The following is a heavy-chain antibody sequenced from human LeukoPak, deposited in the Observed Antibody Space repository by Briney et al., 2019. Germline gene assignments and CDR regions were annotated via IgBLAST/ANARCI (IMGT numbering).Heavy chain of an antibody. J-gene: IGHJ4*02. Sequence: GASVKVSCKASGGTFSSYTISWVRQAPGQGLEWMGIINPSGGSTSYAQKFQGRVTMTRDTSTSTVYMELSSLRSEDTAVYYCARAVPGKVLDCWGQGTLVTVSS. CDR2: INPSGGST. V-gene: IGHV1-46*01. CDR3: ARAVPGKVLDC. D-gene: IGHD2-2*01. CDR1: GGTFSSYT.